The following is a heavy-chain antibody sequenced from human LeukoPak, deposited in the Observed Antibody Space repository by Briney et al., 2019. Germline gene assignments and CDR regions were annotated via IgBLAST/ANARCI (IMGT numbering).Heavy chain of an antibody. J-gene: IGHJ3*02. Sequence: GASLRLSCAASGFTFSSYAMSWVRQVPGKGLEWVSAISGSGGSTYYADSVKGRFTISRDNSKNTLYLQMNSLRAEDTAVYYCAKGPATHDAFDIWGQGTMVTVSS. V-gene: IGHV3-23*01. CDR3: AKGPATHDAFDI. CDR2: ISGSGGST. CDR1: GFTFSSYA. D-gene: IGHD1-26*01.